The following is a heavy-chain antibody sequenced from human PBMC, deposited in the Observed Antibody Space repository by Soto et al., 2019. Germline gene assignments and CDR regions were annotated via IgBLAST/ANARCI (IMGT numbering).Heavy chain of an antibody. V-gene: IGHV3-48*02. CDR3: ARDGRARRDSSSDYCDFSGMDV. CDR1: GFIFSTYS. Sequence: EVQLVESGGGMVQPGGSLRLSCAASGFIFSTYSMNWVRQAPGKGLEWVSYISTSTSTIYYADSVKGRFTISRDNAKNSVYLQINIWRDKDTAAYFCARDGRARRDSSSDYCDFSGMDVWGQGTTATVSS. J-gene: IGHJ6*02. CDR2: ISTSTSTI.